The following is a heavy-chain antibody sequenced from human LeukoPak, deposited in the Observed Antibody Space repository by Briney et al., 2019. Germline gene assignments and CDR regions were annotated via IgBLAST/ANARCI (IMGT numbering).Heavy chain of an antibody. D-gene: IGHD5-12*01. Sequence: PGGSLRLSCAASGFTFNIYAMTWVRQAPGKGLEWVSAISANGGYTFYADSAKGRLTISRDNSKNTLYLQMDSLRAEDTAVYYCAKSRLRDRGAFDIWGQGTVVTVSS. CDR2: ISANGGYT. CDR1: GFTFNIYA. CDR3: AKSRLRDRGAFDI. V-gene: IGHV3-23*01. J-gene: IGHJ3*02.